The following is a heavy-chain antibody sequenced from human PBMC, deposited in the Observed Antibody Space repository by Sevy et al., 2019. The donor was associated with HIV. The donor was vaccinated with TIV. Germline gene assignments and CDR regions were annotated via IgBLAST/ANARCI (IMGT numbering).Heavy chain of an antibody. CDR3: VKEGGGEGGDH. CDR1: GFSFSSYG. V-gene: IGHV3-30*02. D-gene: IGHD2-21*01. CDR2: IQYDGSNK. J-gene: IGHJ4*02. Sequence: GGSLRLSCAASGFSFSSYGMHWVRQAPGKGLEWMSYIQYDGSNKDYGDSVKGRFTISRDNSKNTLYMQMNSLRVEDTALFYCVKEGGGEGGDHWGQGPLVSVSS.